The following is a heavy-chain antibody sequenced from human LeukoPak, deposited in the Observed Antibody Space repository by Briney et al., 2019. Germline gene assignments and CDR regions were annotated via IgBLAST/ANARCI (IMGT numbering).Heavy chain of an antibody. CDR1: GFTFSSYW. V-gene: IGHV3-30*18. Sequence: PGGSLRLSCAASGFTFSSYWMSWVRQAPGKGLEWVAVISYDGSNKYYADSVKGRFTISRDNSKNTLYVQVNSLGTEDTAAYYCAKGSYYDSSGSFYFDYWGQGTLVTVSS. CDR2: ISYDGSNK. CDR3: AKGSYYDSSGSFYFDY. D-gene: IGHD3-22*01. J-gene: IGHJ4*02.